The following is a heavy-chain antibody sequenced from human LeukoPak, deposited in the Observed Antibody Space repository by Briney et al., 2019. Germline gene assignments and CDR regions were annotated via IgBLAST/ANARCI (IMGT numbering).Heavy chain of an antibody. CDR1: GFTFSSYG. J-gene: IGHJ4*02. V-gene: IGHV3-30*18. CDR2: ISYDGSNK. CDR3: AKDQPYSGSYL. D-gene: IGHD1-26*01. Sequence: GGSLRLSCAASGFTFSSYGMHWVRQAPGKGLEWVAVISYDGSNKYYADSVKGRFTISRDNSKNTLYLQMNSLRAEDTAVYYCAKDQPYSGSYLWGQGTLVTVSS.